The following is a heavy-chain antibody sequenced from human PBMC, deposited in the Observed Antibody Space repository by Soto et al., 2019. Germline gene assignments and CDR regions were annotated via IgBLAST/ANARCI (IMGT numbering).Heavy chain of an antibody. CDR3: AHITVHDIRDVMITFGGVIVIFDAFDI. V-gene: IGHV2-5*02. Sequence: QITLKESGPTLVKPTQTLTLTCTFSGFSLSTSGVGVGWIRQPPGKALEWLALIYWDDDKRYSPSLKSRLTITKDTSKNQVVLTMTNMDPVDTATYYCAHITVHDIRDVMITFGGVIVIFDAFDIWGQGTMVTVSS. J-gene: IGHJ3*02. CDR1: GFSLSTSGVG. D-gene: IGHD3-16*02. CDR2: IYWDDDK.